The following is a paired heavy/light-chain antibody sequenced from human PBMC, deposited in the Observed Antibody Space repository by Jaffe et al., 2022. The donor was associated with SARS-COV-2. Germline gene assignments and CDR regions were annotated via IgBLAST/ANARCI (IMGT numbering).Light chain of an antibody. J-gene: IGLJ3*02. CDR2: DND. CDR3: GTWDGSLNSWV. V-gene: IGLV1-51*01. CDR1: GSNSGNNY. Sequence: QSVLTQPPSVSAAPGQKVTISCSGSGSNSGNNYVSWYQQLPGAAPKLLIYDNDKRPSGIPDRFSGSKSGTSATLDITGLQTGDEADYYCGTWDGSLNSWVFGGGTKLTVL.
Heavy chain of an antibody. Sequence: QVHLVQSGAEVKKPGASVKVSCRASGYIFSSYSIHWVRQAPGQRLEWMGWINAGNGNTKYSQKFQGRVSITRDTSASTLYMELRSLRSEDTAVYYCARGLTYYYPNGGCDFWGQGALVTVSS. CDR3: ARGLTYYYPNGGCDF. CDR2: INAGNGNT. D-gene: IGHD3-22*01. J-gene: IGHJ4*02. V-gene: IGHV1-3*01. CDR1: GYIFSSYS.